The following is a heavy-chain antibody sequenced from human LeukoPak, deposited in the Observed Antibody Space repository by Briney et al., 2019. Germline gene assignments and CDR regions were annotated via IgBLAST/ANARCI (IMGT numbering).Heavy chain of an antibody. CDR2: LRKDATYS. J-gene: IGHJ4*02. CDR3: AKDRISFDY. Sequence: GSLRLSCEASGFGFSSYGMYWVRQTPDKGLEWVAYLRKDATYSNYADSVKGRFTISRDNSKNTLYLQMNSLRAEDTAVYYCAKDRISFDYWGQGTLVTVSS. CDR1: GFGFSSYG. V-gene: IGHV3-30*02.